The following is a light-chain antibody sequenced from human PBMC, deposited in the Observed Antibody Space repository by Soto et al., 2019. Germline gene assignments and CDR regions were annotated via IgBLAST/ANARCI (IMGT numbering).Light chain of an antibody. J-gene: IGLJ2*01. CDR2: SNN. Sequence: QSVLTQPPSASGTPGQRVTISCSGSSSNIGSNTVIWYQQLPGTAPKLLIYSNNQRPSGVPDRFSGSKSGTSACLAISGLQSEDEADHYCAAWDDSLNAVVFGGGTKLTVL. V-gene: IGLV1-44*01. CDR1: SSNIGSNT. CDR3: AAWDDSLNAVV.